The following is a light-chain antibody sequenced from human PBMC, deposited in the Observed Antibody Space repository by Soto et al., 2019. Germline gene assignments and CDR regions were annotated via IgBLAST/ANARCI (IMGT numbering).Light chain of an antibody. CDR1: RSNIGSDT. CDR3: SSLGGSLNGWV. Sequence: QSVLTQPPSASGTPGQRVTISCSGSRSNIGSDTVNWYQQLPGTAPKLLIHRSNQRPSGVPGRFSGSKSGTSASLAIRGLPPEDWADYHFSSLGGSLNGWVFGGGTKVTVL. CDR2: RSN. J-gene: IGLJ3*02. V-gene: IGLV1-44*01.